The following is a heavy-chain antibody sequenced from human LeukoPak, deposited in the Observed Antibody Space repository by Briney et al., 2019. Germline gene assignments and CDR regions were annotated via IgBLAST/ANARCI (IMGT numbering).Heavy chain of an antibody. CDR1: GFTFSSSA. V-gene: IGHV3-23*01. Sequence: GGSLRLSCAASGFTFSSSAMSWVGQAPGKGLEWVSAISNNGGYTYYTDSVQGRFTISRDNSKSTLCLQMNSLRAEDTAVYYCAKQLGYCSDGSCYFPYWGQGTLVTVSS. D-gene: IGHD2-15*01. J-gene: IGHJ4*02. CDR3: AKQLGYCSDGSCYFPY. CDR2: ISNNGGYT.